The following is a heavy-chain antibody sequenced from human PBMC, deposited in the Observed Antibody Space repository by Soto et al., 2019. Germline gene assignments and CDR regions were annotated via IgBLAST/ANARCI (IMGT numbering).Heavy chain of an antibody. CDR1: GFTFDNFA. CDR3: AKASYSLGIEGATDFDY. Sequence: LRLSCKAFGFTFDNFAMHWVRQSPERGLEWVSAISWNGGRTGYADSVKGRFIVSRDNSKSSLYLQMNSLSSEDTALYFCAKASYSLGIEGATDFDYWGQGSWVTVSS. J-gene: IGHJ4*02. CDR2: ISWNGGRT. D-gene: IGHD1-26*01. V-gene: IGHV3-9*01.